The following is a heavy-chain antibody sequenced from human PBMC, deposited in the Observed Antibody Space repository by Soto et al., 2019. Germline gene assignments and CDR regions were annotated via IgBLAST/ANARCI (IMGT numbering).Heavy chain of an antibody. V-gene: IGHV4-39*01. J-gene: IGHJ5*02. Sequence: SETLSLTCTVAGGSISSPSYYWDWIRQSPGKGLEWIGNVFYSGDTSYNPSLKSRVTISVDTSKNQFSLKLKSVTAADTAVYYCARTIIRGVRGVNWFDPWGPGMLVTVSS. CDR3: ARTIIRGVRGVNWFDP. CDR1: GGSISSPSYY. D-gene: IGHD3-10*01. CDR2: VFYSGDT.